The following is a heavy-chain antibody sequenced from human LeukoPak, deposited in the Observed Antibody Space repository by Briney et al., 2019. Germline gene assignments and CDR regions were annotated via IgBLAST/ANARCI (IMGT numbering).Heavy chain of an antibody. Sequence: SVKVSCKASGGTFSSYAISWVRQAPGQGLEWMGGIILIFGTANYAQKFQGRVTITADESTSTAYMELSSLRSEDTAVYYCARASRQQLVKSPFDYWGQGTLVTVSS. CDR2: IILIFGTA. CDR3: ARASRQQLVKSPFDY. V-gene: IGHV1-69*13. J-gene: IGHJ4*02. D-gene: IGHD6-13*01. CDR1: GGTFSSYA.